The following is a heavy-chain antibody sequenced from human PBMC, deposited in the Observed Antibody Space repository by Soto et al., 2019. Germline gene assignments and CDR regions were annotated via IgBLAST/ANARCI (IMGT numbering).Heavy chain of an antibody. D-gene: IGHD2-2*01. CDR1: GFTFSTYS. V-gene: IGHV3-21*01. J-gene: IGHJ6*02. CDR2: ISSSSSYI. CDR3: ARDPRLQLLQDYYYGLDV. Sequence: GGSLRLSCAASGFTFSTYSINWVRQAPGKGLEWVSSISSSSSYIYYADSVTGRFTISRDNAKNSLYLQMNSLRAEDTAVYYCARDPRLQLLQDYYYGLDVWGQGTTVTVSS.